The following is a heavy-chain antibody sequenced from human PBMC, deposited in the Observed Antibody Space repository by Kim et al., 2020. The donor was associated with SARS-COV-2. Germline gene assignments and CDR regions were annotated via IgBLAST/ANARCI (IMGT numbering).Heavy chain of an antibody. Sequence: ASVKVSCKTSGYTFTSYGISWVRQAPGQGLEWMGWISAYNGNTNYAQKFQGRVTMTTDTSTSTAYMELRSLRSDDTAVYYCARDTTIVVVPAAFNYNWFDPWGQGTLVTVSS. V-gene: IGHV1-18*01. D-gene: IGHD2-2*01. CDR1: GYTFTSYG. CDR3: ARDTTIVVVPAAFNYNWFDP. J-gene: IGHJ5*02. CDR2: ISAYNGNT.